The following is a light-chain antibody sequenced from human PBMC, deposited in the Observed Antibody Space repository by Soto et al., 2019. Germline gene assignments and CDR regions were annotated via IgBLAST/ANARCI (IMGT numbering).Light chain of an antibody. CDR3: CSYAGSSTYV. V-gene: IGLV2-23*01. CDR2: EGS. CDR1: SSDVGSYNL. Sequence: QSFMRKPSSVSGSPGHSITISCTGTSSDVGSYNLVSWYQQHPGKAPKLMIYEGSKRPSGVSNRFSGSKSGNTASLTISGLQAEEEADYYCCSYAGSSTYVFGTGTKVTVL. J-gene: IGLJ1*01.